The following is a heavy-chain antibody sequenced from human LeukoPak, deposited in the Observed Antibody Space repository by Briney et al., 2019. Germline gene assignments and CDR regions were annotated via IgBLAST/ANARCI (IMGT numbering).Heavy chain of an antibody. CDR2: IIPIFGTA. J-gene: IGHJ4*02. CDR3: AKSAGYSSSWSTGIIDY. CDR1: GGTLSSYA. D-gene: IGHD6-13*01. V-gene: IGHV1-69*13. Sequence: SVKVSCKASGGTLSSYAISWVRQAPGQGLEWMGGIIPIFGTANYAQKFQGRVTITADESTSTAYMELSSLRSEDTAVYYCAKSAGYSSSWSTGIIDYWGQGTLVTVSS.